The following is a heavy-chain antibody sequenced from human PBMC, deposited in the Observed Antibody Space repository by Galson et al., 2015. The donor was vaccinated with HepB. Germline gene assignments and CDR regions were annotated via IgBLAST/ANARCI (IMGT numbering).Heavy chain of an antibody. CDR3: ARDRRIFGVVIIDY. Sequence: SVKVSCKASGYTLTSYAMHWVRQAPGQRLEWMGWINAGNGNTKYSQKFQGRVTITRDTSASTAYMELSSPRSEDTAVYYCARDRRIFGVVIIDYWGQGTLVTVSS. V-gene: IGHV1-3*01. CDR1: GYTLTSYA. J-gene: IGHJ4*02. D-gene: IGHD3-3*01. CDR2: INAGNGNT.